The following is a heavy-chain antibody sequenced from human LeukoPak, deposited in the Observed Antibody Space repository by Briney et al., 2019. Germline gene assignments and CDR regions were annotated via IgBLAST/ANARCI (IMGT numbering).Heavy chain of an antibody. CDR3: ARVRYYDILTGYYSAGYFDY. D-gene: IGHD3-9*01. CDR1: GNTFTGYY. J-gene: IGHJ4*02. V-gene: IGHV1-2*02. CDR2: INPNSGGT. Sequence: ASVKVSFKASGNTFTGYYMHWVRQAPGQGLEWMGWINPNSGGTNYAQKFQGRVTMTRDTSISTAYMELSRLRSDDTAVYYCARVRYYDILTGYYSAGYFDYWGEGTLVTVSS.